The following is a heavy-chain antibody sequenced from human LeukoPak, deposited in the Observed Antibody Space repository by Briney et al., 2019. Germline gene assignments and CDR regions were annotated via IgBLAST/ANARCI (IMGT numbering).Heavy chain of an antibody. V-gene: IGHV3-30*03. CDR2: ISYDGSNK. J-gene: IGHJ4*02. CDR1: GFTFNSYG. D-gene: IGHD3-10*02. CDR3: ARGLVRGVIIS. Sequence: GGSLRLSCAASGFTFNSYGMHWVRQAPGKGLEWVAVISYDGSNKYYADSVKGRFTISRDNSKNTLYLQMNSLRAEDTAVYYCARGLVRGVIISWGQGTLVTVSS.